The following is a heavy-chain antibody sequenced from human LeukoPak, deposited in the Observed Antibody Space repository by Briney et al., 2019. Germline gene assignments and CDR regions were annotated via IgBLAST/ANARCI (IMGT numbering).Heavy chain of an antibody. Sequence: SQTLSLTCAVSGGSISSGGYSWRWIRQPPGKGLKWIGYIYHSGSTYYNPSLKSRVTISVDRSKNQFSLKLSSVTAADTAMYYCARDYGNNWFDPWGQGTLVTVSA. CDR1: GGSISSGGYS. CDR2: IYHSGST. D-gene: IGHD4-17*01. CDR3: ARDYGNNWFDP. J-gene: IGHJ5*02. V-gene: IGHV4-30-2*01.